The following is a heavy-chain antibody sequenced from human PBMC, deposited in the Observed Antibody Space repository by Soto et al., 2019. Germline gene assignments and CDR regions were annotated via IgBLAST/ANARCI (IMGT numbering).Heavy chain of an antibody. V-gene: IGHV4-31*03. D-gene: IGHD3-22*01. Sequence: SETLSLTCTVSGGSISSGGYYWSWIRQHPGKGLEWIGYIYYSGSTYYNPSLKSRVTISVDTSKNQFSLKLSSVTAADTAVYYCARSYYDSSGYLGGYFDYWGQGTLVTVSS. J-gene: IGHJ4*02. CDR3: ARSYYDSSGYLGGYFDY. CDR2: IYYSGST. CDR1: GGSISSGGYY.